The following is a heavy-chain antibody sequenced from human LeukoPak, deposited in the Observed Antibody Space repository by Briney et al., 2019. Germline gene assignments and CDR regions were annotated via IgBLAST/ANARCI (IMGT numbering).Heavy chain of an antibody. Sequence: GGSLRLSCAASQFSFSSYSFNWVRQAPGQVLEWVASINKGATHTYYADSMRGRFTVSRDDAKNSLFLQMHSLSAEDTAVYYCVRLRRNGDTSGYYYYYDYWGRGTLVTVSS. CDR1: QFSFSSYS. J-gene: IGHJ4*02. D-gene: IGHD3-22*01. V-gene: IGHV3-21*06. CDR3: VRLRRNGDTSGYYYYYDY. CDR2: INKGATHT.